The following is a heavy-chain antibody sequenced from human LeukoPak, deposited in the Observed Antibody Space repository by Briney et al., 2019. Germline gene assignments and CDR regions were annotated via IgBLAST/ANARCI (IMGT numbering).Heavy chain of an antibody. V-gene: IGHV4-59*08. CDR2: IYYSGST. D-gene: IGHD3-16*01. J-gene: IGHJ5*02. Sequence: PSETLSLTCTVSGGSISSYYWSWIRQPPGKGLEWIGYIYYSGSTNYNPSLKSRVTISVDTSKNQFSLKLSSVTAADTAVYYCARRGPLDWFDPWGQGTLVTVSS. CDR1: GGSISSYY. CDR3: ARRGPLDWFDP.